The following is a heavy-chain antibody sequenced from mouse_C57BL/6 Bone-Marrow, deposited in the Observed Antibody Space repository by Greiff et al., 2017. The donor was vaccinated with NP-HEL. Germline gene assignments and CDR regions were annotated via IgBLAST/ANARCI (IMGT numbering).Heavy chain of an antibody. Sequence: VQLQQPGAELVRPGTSVKLSCKASGYTFTSYWMHWVKQRPGQGLEWIGVIDPSDSYTNYNQKFKGKATLTVDTSSSTAYMQLSSLTSEDSAVYYCARERGYSNSFAYGGQGTLVTVSA. CDR3: ARERGYSNSFAY. CDR1: GYTFTSYW. D-gene: IGHD2-5*01. CDR2: IDPSDSYT. J-gene: IGHJ3*01. V-gene: IGHV1-59*01.